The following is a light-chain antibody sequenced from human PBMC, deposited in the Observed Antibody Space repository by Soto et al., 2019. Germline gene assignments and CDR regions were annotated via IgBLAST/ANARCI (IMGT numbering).Light chain of an antibody. Sequence: DIQMTQSPSSVSASVGDRVTITCRASQGISSWVAWYQQKPGKAPNLLIYAASSLQSGVPSRFGGSGSGTEFTLTISNLQPEDFATYYCQQADTFHLTFGGGTKVEIK. V-gene: IGKV1-12*01. CDR1: QGISSW. CDR3: QQADTFHLT. J-gene: IGKJ4*01. CDR2: AAS.